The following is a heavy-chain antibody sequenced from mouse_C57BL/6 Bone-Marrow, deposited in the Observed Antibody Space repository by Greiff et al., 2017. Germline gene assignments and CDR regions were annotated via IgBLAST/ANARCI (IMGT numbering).Heavy chain of an antibody. Sequence: EVQRVESGPELVKPGASVKIPCKASGYTFTDYNMDWVKQSHGKSLEWIGDINPNNGGTIYNQKFKGKATLTVDKSSSTAYMELRSLTSEDTAVYYCARSPIYDGYYVTFLFAYWGQGTLVTVSA. CDR3: ARSPIYDGYYVTFLFAY. V-gene: IGHV1-18*01. CDR1: GYTFTDYN. D-gene: IGHD2-3*01. J-gene: IGHJ3*01. CDR2: INPNNGGT.